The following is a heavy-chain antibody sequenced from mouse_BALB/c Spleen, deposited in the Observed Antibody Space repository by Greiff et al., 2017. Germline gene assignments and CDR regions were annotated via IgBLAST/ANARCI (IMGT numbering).Heavy chain of an antibody. D-gene: IGHD1-1*01. CDR1: GFTFSDYY. CDR3: ARDRGRIYAMDY. J-gene: IGHJ4*01. Sequence: EVKLMESGGGLVKPGGSLKLSCAASGFTFSDYYMYWVRQTPEKRLEWVATISDGGSYTYYPDSVKGRFTISRDNAKNNLYLQMSSLKSEDTAMYYCARDRGRIYAMDYWGQGTSVTVSS. CDR2: ISDGGSYT. V-gene: IGHV5-4*02.